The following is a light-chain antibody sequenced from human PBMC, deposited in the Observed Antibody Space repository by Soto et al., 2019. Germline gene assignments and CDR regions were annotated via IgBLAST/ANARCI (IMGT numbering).Light chain of an antibody. CDR2: GTS. Sequence: EIVLTQSPGTLSLSPGERGTLSCRASQSVSSSYLALYQQKPGQAPRLLMYGTSTRATGTPDRFSGSGSGTDFTLTISSLEPEDVAVYYCQQYGSSPRTFGQGTKVEVK. CDR3: QQYGSSPRT. CDR1: QSVSSSY. J-gene: IGKJ1*01. V-gene: IGKV3-20*01.